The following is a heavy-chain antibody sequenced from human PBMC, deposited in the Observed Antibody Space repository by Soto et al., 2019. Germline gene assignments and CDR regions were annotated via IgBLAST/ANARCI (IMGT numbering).Heavy chain of an antibody. CDR2: IYTSGST. CDR1: GGSISSYY. Sequence: SETLSLTCTVSGGSISSYYWSWIRQPAGKGLEWIGRIYTSGSTNYNPSLKSRVTMSVDTSKNQFSLKLSSVTAADTAVYYCARGGGYSCGWNNYYYYGMDVWGQGTTVTGSS. J-gene: IGHJ6*02. D-gene: IGHD5-18*01. V-gene: IGHV4-4*07. CDR3: ARGGGYSCGWNNYYYYGMDV.